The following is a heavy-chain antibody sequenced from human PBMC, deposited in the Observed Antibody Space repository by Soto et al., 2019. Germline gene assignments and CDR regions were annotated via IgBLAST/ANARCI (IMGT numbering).Heavy chain of an antibody. CDR1: GFSLSTSGVG. D-gene: IGHD3-9*01. CDR3: AHKGPEDWPLDY. V-gene: IGHV2-5*02. Sequence: SGPTLVNATRTLTLTCNLSGFSLSTSGVGVGWIRQSPGKALEWLAHIYWDDDKYYSPSLKSRLGITKDTSKNQVVLTMTNMDPMDTGTYYCAHKGPEDWPLDYWGQGTLVTVSS. J-gene: IGHJ4*02. CDR2: IYWDDDK.